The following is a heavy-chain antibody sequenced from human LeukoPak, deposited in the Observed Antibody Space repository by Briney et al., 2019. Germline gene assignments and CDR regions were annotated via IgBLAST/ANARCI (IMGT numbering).Heavy chain of an antibody. Sequence: PGGSLRLSCAASGFTFSSYAMSWVRQAPGKGLEWVSAISGSGGSTYYADSVKGRFTISRDNSKNTLYLQMNSLRAGDTAVYYCAKDLISTPLYYFDYWGQGTLVTVSS. CDR3: AKDLISTPLYYFDY. J-gene: IGHJ4*02. CDR2: ISGSGGST. V-gene: IGHV3-23*01. D-gene: IGHD3-9*01. CDR1: GFTFSSYA.